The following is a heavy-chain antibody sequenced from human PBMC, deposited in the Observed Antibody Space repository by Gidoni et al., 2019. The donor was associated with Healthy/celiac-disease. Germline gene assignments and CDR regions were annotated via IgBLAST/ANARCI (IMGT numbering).Heavy chain of an antibody. Sequence: QVQLQESGPGLVKPSQTLSLTCTVSGGSISSGGYYWSWIRQHPGKGLEWIGYIYYSGSTYYNPSLKSRVTISVDTSKNQFSLKLSSVTAADTAVYYCARGGWGSGRNGMDVWGQGTTVTVSS. CDR2: IYYSGST. CDR1: GGSISSGGYY. CDR3: ARGGWGSGRNGMDV. D-gene: IGHD3-10*01. V-gene: IGHV4-31*03. J-gene: IGHJ6*02.